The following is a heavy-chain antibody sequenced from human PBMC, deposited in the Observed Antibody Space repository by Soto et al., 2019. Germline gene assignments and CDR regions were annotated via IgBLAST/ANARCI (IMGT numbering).Heavy chain of an antibody. CDR3: ARALLEPYTSFYP. CDR1: GYTFTSYG. Sequence: APVKVSCKASGYTFTSYGISWVRQAPGQGLEWMGWISAYNGNTNYAQKLQGRVTMTTDTSTSTAYMELRSLRSDDTAVYYCARALLEPYTSFYPWGQGTLVPVSS. CDR2: ISAYNGNT. J-gene: IGHJ5*02. V-gene: IGHV1-18*01. D-gene: IGHD1-1*01.